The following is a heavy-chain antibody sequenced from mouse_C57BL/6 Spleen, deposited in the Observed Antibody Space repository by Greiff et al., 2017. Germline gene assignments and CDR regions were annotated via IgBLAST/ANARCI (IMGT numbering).Heavy chain of an antibody. CDR1: GYSFTGYY. V-gene: IGHV1-42*01. D-gene: IGHD1-1*01. CDR3: ARRGSSPLDY. CDR2: INPSTGGT. Sequence: EVKVVESGPELVKPGASVKISCKASGYSFTGYYMNWVKQSPEKSLEWIGEINPSTGGTTYNQKFKAKATLTVDKSSSTAYMQLKSLTSEDSAVYYCARRGSSPLDYWGQGTTLTVSS. J-gene: IGHJ2*01.